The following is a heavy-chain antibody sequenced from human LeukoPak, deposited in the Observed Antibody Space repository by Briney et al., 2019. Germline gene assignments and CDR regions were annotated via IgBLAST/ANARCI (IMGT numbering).Heavy chain of an antibody. D-gene: IGHD4-23*01. J-gene: IGHJ4*02. V-gene: IGHV4-39*01. Sequence: SETLSLTCTVSGGSLSSSSYYWGWIRQPPGRGLEWIGSIYYSGSTYYNPSLRSRVTISVGTSKNQFSLKLSSVTASDTAVYYCAVVTTTTFDYWGQGTLVTVSS. CDR1: GGSLSSSSYY. CDR2: IYYSGST. CDR3: AVVTTTTFDY.